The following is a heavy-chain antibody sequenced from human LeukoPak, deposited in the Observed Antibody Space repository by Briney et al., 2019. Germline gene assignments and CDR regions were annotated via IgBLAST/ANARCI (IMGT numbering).Heavy chain of an antibody. Sequence: GGSLRLSCAASEFTFTNYAMNWVRQAPAKGLEWVSVISGSGYSTYYAESVKGRFTISRDSSKNTLYLQMNSLRGEDTALYYCATASRPAGHYYYDMDVWGQGTTVTVSS. CDR1: EFTFTNYA. CDR2: ISGSGYST. V-gene: IGHV3-23*01. D-gene: IGHD2-2*01. CDR3: ATASRPAGHYYYDMDV. J-gene: IGHJ6*02.